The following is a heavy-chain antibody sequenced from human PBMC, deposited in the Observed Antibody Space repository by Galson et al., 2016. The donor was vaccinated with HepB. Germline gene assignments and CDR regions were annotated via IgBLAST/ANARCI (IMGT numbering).Heavy chain of an antibody. D-gene: IGHD3-3*01. CDR2: ISGNGIGT. Sequence: SLRLSCAASGFTFNTYAMTWVRQAPGKGLECVATISGNGIGTAYAGSVKGRFTISRDNSKNTLYLQMNRLKPDDTAVYFCARGLRWSGFFKIYFYYGMDVWGQGTTVTVSS. V-gene: IGHV3-23*01. CDR3: ARGLRWSGFFKIYFYYGMDV. J-gene: IGHJ6*02. CDR1: GFTFNTYA.